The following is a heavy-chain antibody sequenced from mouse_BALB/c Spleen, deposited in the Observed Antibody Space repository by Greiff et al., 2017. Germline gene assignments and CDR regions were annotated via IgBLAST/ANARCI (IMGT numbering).Heavy chain of an antibody. Sequence: VQLQQPGAELVKPGASVKLSCKASGYTFTSYWMHWVKQRPGQGLEWIGEINPSNGRTNYNEKFKSKATLTVDKSSSTAYMQLSSLTSEDSAVYYCARPAYYGNYGWYFDVWGAGTTVTVSS. J-gene: IGHJ1*01. CDR1: GYTFTSYW. D-gene: IGHD2-10*01. V-gene: IGHV1S81*02. CDR2: INPSNGRT. CDR3: ARPAYYGNYGWYFDV.